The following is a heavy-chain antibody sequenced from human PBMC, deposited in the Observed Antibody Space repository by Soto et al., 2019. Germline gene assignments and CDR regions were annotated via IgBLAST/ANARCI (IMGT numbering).Heavy chain of an antibody. Sequence: WTWIRQRPGKDLDWIGYIYYSGSTYYNPSLKSRVTISIDTSKNQFSLNLTSVTAADTAVYYCASDSGFGSLHAWGQGTMVTVSS. CDR2: IYYSGST. D-gene: IGHD3-10*01. V-gene: IGHV4-31*02. CDR3: ASDSGFGSLHA. J-gene: IGHJ3*01.